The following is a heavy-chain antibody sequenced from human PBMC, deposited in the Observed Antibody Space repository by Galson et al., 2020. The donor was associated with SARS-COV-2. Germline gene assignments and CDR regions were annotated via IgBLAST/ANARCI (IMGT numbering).Heavy chain of an antibody. CDR1: GFTFSNAW. J-gene: IGHJ3*02. Sequence: GGSLRLSCAASGFTFSNAWMSWVRQAPGKGLEWVGRIKSKTDGGTTDYAAPVKGRFTISRDDSKNTLYLQMNSLKTEDTAVYYCTTEALTGMAAAVDAFDIWVQGTMVTVSS. V-gene: IGHV3-15*01. CDR2: IKSKTDGGTT. D-gene: IGHD6-13*01. CDR3: TTEALTGMAAAVDAFDI.